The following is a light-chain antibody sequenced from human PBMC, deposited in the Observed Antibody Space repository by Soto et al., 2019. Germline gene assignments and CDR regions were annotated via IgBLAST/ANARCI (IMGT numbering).Light chain of an antibody. J-gene: IGKJ1*01. Sequence: ETLMTQSPATLSVSPWERATLYCRAIQSVNNNLAWYQQKLGQAPRVLIYGASTRATGIPARFTGSGSGTEFILTITSLQSEDSAVYYCQEYNTWPWTFGQGTKVDIK. CDR3: QEYNTWPWT. CDR2: GAS. V-gene: IGKV3-15*01. CDR1: QSVNNN.